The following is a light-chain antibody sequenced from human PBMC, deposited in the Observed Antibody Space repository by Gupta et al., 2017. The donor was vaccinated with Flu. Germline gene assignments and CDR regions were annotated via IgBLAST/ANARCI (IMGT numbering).Light chain of an antibody. Sequence: QSVLIQPPSASATPGERVTISCSGSSSNIGNDYVYWYHRFPGTATLLLSYRNDKRNSGIRDRFSGSKSGTAAALSISGLRAEDEADYYCAAGDGSRSVWVFGGGTKLTVL. V-gene: IGLV1-47*01. CDR1: SSNIGNDY. CDR3: AAGDGSRSVWV. J-gene: IGLJ3*02. CDR2: RND.